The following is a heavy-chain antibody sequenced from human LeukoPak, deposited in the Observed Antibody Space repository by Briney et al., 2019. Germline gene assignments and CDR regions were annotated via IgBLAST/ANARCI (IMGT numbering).Heavy chain of an antibody. CDR3: ARDRMDGMDV. CDR1: GFTFSSYA. J-gene: IGHJ6*02. V-gene: IGHV3-21*01. D-gene: IGHD2-8*01. Sequence: GGSLRLSCAASGFTFSSYAMHWVRQAPGKGLEWVSSISSSSSYIYYADSVKGRFTISRDNAKNSLYLQMNSLRAEDTAVYYCARDRMDGMDVWGQGTTVTVSS. CDR2: ISSSSSYI.